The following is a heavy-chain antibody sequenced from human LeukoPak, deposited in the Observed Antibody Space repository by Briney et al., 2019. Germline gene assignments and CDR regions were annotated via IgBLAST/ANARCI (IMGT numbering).Heavy chain of an antibody. Sequence: PGGSLRLSCVASGFTFRSYTMNWVRQAPGKGPVWVSRMKTDGTRIEYADSVKGRFTISRDNAKNTLFLQMSSLRVEDTAVYYCARGADHGGSYYPDWGQGTRVTVSS. D-gene: IGHD3-10*01. J-gene: IGHJ4*02. CDR1: GFTFRSYT. CDR3: ARGADHGGSYYPD. V-gene: IGHV3-74*01. CDR2: MKTDGTRI.